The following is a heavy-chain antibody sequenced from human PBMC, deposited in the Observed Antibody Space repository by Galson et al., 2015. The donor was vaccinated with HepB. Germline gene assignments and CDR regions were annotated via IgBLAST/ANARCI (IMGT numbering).Heavy chain of an antibody. D-gene: IGHD1-26*01. CDR1: GFTFSSSA. CDR3: AKADGGSYGRYYFDY. V-gene: IGHV3-23*01. CDR2: ISGSGGGT. Sequence: SLRLSCAASGFTFSSSAMSWVRQAPGKGLEWVSTISGSGGGTYYADSVKGRFTISRDNSKNTLYLQMSSLRAEDTAVYYCAKADGGSYGRYYFDYWGQGTLVTVSS. J-gene: IGHJ4*02.